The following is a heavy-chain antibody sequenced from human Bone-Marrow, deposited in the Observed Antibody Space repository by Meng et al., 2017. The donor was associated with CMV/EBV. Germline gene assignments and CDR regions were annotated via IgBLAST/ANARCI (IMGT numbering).Heavy chain of an antibody. CDR2: IKQDGSEK. D-gene: IGHD2-21*01. Sequence: GESLKISCAASGFTFSSYWMSWVRQAPGKGLEWVANIKQDGSEKDYVDSVKGRFTISRDNAKNSLYLQMNSLRAEDTAVYYCARDLVVVIATNNYWYFDLWGRGTLVTVSS. V-gene: IGHV3-7*01. J-gene: IGHJ2*01. CDR3: ARDLVVVIATNNYWYFDL. CDR1: GFTFSSYW.